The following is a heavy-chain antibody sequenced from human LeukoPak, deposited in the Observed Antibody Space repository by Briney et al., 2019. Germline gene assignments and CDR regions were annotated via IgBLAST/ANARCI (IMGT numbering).Heavy chain of an antibody. CDR1: GFTFSTYT. J-gene: IGHJ4*02. CDR2: ISASSNTM. V-gene: IGHV3-48*02. D-gene: IGHD3-10*01. Sequence: PGGSLRLSCAASGFTFSTYTMNWVRQAPGKELEWVSYISASSNTMYYADSVKGRFTISRDNAKNSLYLQMNSLRDEDTAVYYCARDRIETPRASYYWGQGTLVTVSS. CDR3: ARDRIETPRASYY.